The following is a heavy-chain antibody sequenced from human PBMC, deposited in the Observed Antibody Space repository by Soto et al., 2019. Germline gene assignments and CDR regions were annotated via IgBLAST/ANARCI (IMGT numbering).Heavy chain of an antibody. J-gene: IGHJ4*02. CDR3: ARLGHPGH. CDR2: VIPILGTA. Sequence: QVQLVQSGAEVKKPGSSVKVSCTASGGSLRNSVISWVRQAPAQRLEWMGGVIPILGTANYAQKFQGRVTMTADEATSTAYLDLSNLSPDDTAVYYCARLGHPGHWGPGTTVIVSS. D-gene: IGHD3-10*01. CDR1: GGSLRNSV. V-gene: IGHV1-69*01.